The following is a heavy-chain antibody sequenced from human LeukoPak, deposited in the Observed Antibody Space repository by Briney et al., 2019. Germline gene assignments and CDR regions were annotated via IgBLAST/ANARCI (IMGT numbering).Heavy chain of an antibody. CDR3: AYPYGSGSYRRYYYYGMDV. J-gene: IGHJ6*02. Sequence: PGGSLRLSCAASGFTFSSYAMSWVRQAPGKGLEWVSAISGSGGSTYYADSVKGQFTISRDNSKNTLYLQMNSLRAEDTAVYYCAYPYGSGSYRRYYYYGMDVWGQGTTVTVSS. V-gene: IGHV3-23*01. D-gene: IGHD3-10*01. CDR1: GFTFSSYA. CDR2: ISGSGGST.